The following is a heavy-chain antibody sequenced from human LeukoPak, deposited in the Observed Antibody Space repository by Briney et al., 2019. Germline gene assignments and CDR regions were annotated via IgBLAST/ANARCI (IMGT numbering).Heavy chain of an antibody. CDR1: GFTFSSYW. Sequence: GGSLRLSCAASGFTFSSYWMSWVRQAPGKGREWVANIKQDGSEKYYVDSVKGRFTISRDNAKNSLYLQMNSLRAEDTAVYYCARVRVTNNWFDPWGQGTLVTVYS. J-gene: IGHJ5*02. CDR3: ARVRVTNNWFDP. CDR2: IKQDGSEK. D-gene: IGHD4-17*01. V-gene: IGHV3-7*01.